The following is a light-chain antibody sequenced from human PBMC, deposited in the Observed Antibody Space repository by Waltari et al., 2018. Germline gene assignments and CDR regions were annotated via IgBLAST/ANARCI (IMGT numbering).Light chain of an antibody. CDR1: SRDVGGYHY. Sequence: QSALTQPRYVSGSPGQSVTISCTGTSRDVGGYHYVPWFQQHPGKVPKLLIYDVSERPSDVPDRFSGSKSANTASLTISGLQTEDEADYYCCSFAGSYTFVFGTGTRVTVL. CDR3: CSFAGSYTFV. J-gene: IGLJ1*01. V-gene: IGLV2-11*01. CDR2: DVS.